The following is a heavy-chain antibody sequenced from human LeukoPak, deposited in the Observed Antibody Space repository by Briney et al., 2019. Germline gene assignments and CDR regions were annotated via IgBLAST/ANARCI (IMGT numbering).Heavy chain of an antibody. CDR2: IYHSGST. D-gene: IGHD3-22*01. V-gene: IGHV4-30-2*01. Sequence: PSETLSLTCTVSGGSISSGGYYWSWIRQPPGKGLEWIGYIYHSGSTYYNPSLKSRVTISVDKSKNQFSLKLSSVTAADTAVYYCARDPIDYYDSSGYSYYFDYWGQGTLVTVSS. CDR1: GGSISSGGYY. J-gene: IGHJ4*02. CDR3: ARDPIDYYDSSGYSYYFDY.